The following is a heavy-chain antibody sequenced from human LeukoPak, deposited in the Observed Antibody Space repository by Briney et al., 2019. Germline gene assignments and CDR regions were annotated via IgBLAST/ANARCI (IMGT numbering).Heavy chain of an antibody. CDR1: GYTFTSYA. CDR2: INTNTGNP. CDR3: AREGPYSTTSTGSV. J-gene: IGHJ4*02. Sequence: ASVTVSCKASGYTFTSYAMNWVRQAPGQELEWMGWINTNTGNPTYTQGFSGRFVFSLDTSVSTAYLQISSLKAEDTAVYYCAREGPYSTTSTGSVWGQGTLVTVSS. V-gene: IGHV7-4-1*02. D-gene: IGHD6-13*01.